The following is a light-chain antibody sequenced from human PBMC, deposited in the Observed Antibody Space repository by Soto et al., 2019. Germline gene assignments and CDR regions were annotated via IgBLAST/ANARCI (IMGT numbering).Light chain of an antibody. V-gene: IGKV3-20*01. J-gene: IGKJ1*01. CDR2: RAS. CDR1: QSVSSSY. Sequence: EIVLTQSPGTLSLSPGERATLSCRASQSVSSSYLAWYQQKPGQAPRLLIYRASSRATGIPDRFSGSGSGTDFTLTISRLEPEDFAVYYCQQYGSSPRRTFGQGTKVEIK. CDR3: QQYGSSPRRT.